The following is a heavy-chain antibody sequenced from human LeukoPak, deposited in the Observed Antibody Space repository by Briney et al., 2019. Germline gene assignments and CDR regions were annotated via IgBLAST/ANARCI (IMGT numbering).Heavy chain of an antibody. D-gene: IGHD2-2*02. CDR3: ARGVLGYCSSTSCYTAADY. CDR1: GGSISSTGYF. CDR2: IYHSGST. J-gene: IGHJ4*02. Sequence: PSETLSLTCTVSGGSISSTGYFWTWIRQPPGKGLEWIGYIYHSGSTNYNPSLKNRVTISSDRSKNQFSLKLSSVTAADAAMYYCARGVLGYCSSTSCYTAADYWGQGTLVTVSS. V-gene: IGHV4-30-2*01.